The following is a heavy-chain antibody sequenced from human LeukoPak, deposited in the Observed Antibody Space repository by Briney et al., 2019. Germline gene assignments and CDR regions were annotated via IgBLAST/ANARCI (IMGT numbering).Heavy chain of an antibody. D-gene: IGHD5-24*01. CDR1: GLTFSSFA. CDR2: ITGSAGAT. CDR3: AKMKGATEYYYYAMDV. Sequence: GSLRLSCAVSGLTFSSFATSWVRQAPGKGLEWVSAITGSAGATWYADAVKGRFTISRDNSKNTMYLQVNSLGAEDTALYYCAKMKGATEYYYYAMDVWGKGTMVSVSS. J-gene: IGHJ6*04. V-gene: IGHV3-23*01.